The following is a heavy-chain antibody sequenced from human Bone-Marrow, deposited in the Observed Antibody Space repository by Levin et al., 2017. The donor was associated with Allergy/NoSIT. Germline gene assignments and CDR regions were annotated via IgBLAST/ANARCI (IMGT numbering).Heavy chain of an antibody. CDR1: GFSFSNYA. CDR3: EKGWLQYDYFDH. D-gene: IGHD5-24*01. J-gene: IGHJ4*02. Sequence: GESLKISCAASGFSFSNYAMSWVRQAPGKGLEWVSTISGYGTNSFYADSMRGRFTISKDNSKNLLYLQIDSLRVEDTAVYYCEKGWLQYDYFDHWGQGALVTVSS. CDR2: ISGYGTNS. V-gene: IGHV3-23*01.